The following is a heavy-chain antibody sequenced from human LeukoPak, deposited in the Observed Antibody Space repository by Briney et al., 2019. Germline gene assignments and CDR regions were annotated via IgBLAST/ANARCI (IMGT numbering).Heavy chain of an antibody. CDR3: ARGSYHYGDYLYYFDY. V-gene: IGHV3-33*01. Sequence: PGRSLRPSCAASGFTFSSYGMHWVRQAPGKGLEWVAVIWYDGSNKYYADSVKGRFTISRDNSKNTLYLQMNSLRAEDTAVYYCARGSYHYGDYLYYFDYWGQGTLVTVSS. J-gene: IGHJ4*02. CDR1: GFTFSSYG. D-gene: IGHD4-17*01. CDR2: IWYDGSNK.